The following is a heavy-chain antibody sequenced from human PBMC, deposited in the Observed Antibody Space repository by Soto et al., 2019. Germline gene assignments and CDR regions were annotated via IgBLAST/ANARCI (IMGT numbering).Heavy chain of an antibody. D-gene: IGHD3-9*01. CDR2: ISYDGRIT. CDR3: AKGLFDNNNLPRFEP. V-gene: IGHV3-30*18. Sequence: PGGSLRLSCAASGFTFFSYGMHWVRQAPGKGLEWVAVISYDGRITYYAGSVKGRFTISRDTSKNALYLQMTSLRAEDTAVYYCAKGLFDNNNLPRFEPWCKGTLVNVSS. CDR1: GFTFFSYG. J-gene: IGHJ5*02.